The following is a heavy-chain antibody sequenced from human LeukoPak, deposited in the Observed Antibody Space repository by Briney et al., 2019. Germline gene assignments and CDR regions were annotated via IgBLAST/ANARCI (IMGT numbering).Heavy chain of an antibody. V-gene: IGHV4-31*03. Sequence: PSQTLSLTCTVSGVSISSGGYYWSWIRQHPGKGLEWIGYIYYSGSTYYNPSLKSRVTISVDTSKNQFSLKLSSVTAADTAVYYCARGVVVVAATYYDYWGQGTLVTVSS. CDR1: GVSISSGGYY. J-gene: IGHJ4*02. CDR3: ARGVVVVAATYYDY. CDR2: IYYSGST. D-gene: IGHD2-15*01.